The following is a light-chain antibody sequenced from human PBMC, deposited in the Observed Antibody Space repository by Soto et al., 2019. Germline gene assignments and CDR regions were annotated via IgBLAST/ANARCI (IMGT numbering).Light chain of an antibody. J-gene: IGKJ5*01. V-gene: IGKV3-11*01. CDR3: QQRSNWPIT. CDR2: DAS. CDR1: QSVSSY. Sequence: EIVLTQSPATLSLSPGERATLSCRASQSVSSYLAWYQQKPGQAPRLLIYDASNRATGIPARFRGSGSGTDFTLTISSLEPEDCAVYYCQQRSNWPITFGQGTRLEIK.